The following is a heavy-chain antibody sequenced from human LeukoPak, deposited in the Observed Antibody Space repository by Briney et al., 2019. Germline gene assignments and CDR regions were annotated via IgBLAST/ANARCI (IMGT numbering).Heavy chain of an antibody. CDR2: IYYSGST. J-gene: IGHJ3*02. CDR1: GGSISSGDYY. V-gene: IGHV4-30-4*01. CDR3: AGVTTEGAFDI. D-gene: IGHD2-21*02. Sequence: PSETLSLTCTVSGGSISSGDYYWSWIRQPPGKGLEWIGYIYYSGSTYYNPSLKSRVTISVDTSKNQFSLKLSSVTAADTAVYYCAGVTTEGAFDIWGQGTMVTVSS.